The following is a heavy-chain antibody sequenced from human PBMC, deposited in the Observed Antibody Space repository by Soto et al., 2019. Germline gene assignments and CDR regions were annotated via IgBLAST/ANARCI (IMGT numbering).Heavy chain of an antibody. CDR3: ETFREFVGMDV. D-gene: IGHD3-10*01. CDR2: ISSSSSYI. Sequence: GGSLRLSCAASGFTFSSYSMNWVRQAPGKGLEWVSSISSSSSYIYYADSVKGRFTISRDNAKNSLYLQMNSLRAEDTAVYYCETFREFVGMDVWGQGTTVTVSS. CDR1: GFTFSSYS. V-gene: IGHV3-21*01. J-gene: IGHJ6*02.